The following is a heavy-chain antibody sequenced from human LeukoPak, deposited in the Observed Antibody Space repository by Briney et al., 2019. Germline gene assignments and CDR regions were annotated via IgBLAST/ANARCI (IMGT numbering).Heavy chain of an antibody. CDR3: ARVIYGCHGD. J-gene: IGHJ4*02. CDR1: GFTFSSYE. V-gene: IGHV3-48*03. Sequence: GGSLRLSCAASGFTFSSYEMNWVRQAPGKGLEWVSYISSSGSTIYYADSVEGRFTISRDNAKNSLYLQMNSLRAEDTAVYYCARVIYGCHGDWGQGTLVTVSS. CDR2: ISSSGSTI. D-gene: IGHD4-17*01.